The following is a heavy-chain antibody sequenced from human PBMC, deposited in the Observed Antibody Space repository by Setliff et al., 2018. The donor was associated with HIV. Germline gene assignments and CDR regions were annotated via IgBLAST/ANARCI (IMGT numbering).Heavy chain of an antibody. CDR3: ATNPEMATINYYYYYIDV. V-gene: IGHV1-69*13. J-gene: IGHJ6*03. CDR1: GGTFRGFG. Sequence: GASVKVSCKASGGTFRGFGISWVVQAPGQGLEWMGQIIPIFGTPRYAQKFQGRVTITADESTSTVYMELSSLRSEDTAVYYCATNPEMATINYYYYYIDVWGKGTTVTVSS. CDR2: IIPIFGTP. D-gene: IGHD5-12*01.